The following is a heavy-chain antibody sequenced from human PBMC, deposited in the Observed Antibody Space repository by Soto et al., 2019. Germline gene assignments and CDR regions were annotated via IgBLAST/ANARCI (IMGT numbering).Heavy chain of an antibody. Sequence: SETLSLTCTVSGASISGFYWSWIRKSGGKGLEWIGRIYATGTTDYNPSLKSRVMMSVDTSKKQFSLKLRSVTAADTAVYYCVRDGTKTLRDWFDPWGQGISVTVSS. CDR2: IYATGTT. D-gene: IGHD1-1*01. CDR1: GASISGFY. J-gene: IGHJ5*02. CDR3: VRDGTKTLRDWFDP. V-gene: IGHV4-4*07.